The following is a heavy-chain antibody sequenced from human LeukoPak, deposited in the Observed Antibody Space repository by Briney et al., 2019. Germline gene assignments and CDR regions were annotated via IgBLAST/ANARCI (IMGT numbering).Heavy chain of an antibody. V-gene: IGHV1-2*02. J-gene: IGHJ5*02. CDR3: ARGVGYCSSTSCYKNWFDP. CDR2: INPNSGDT. D-gene: IGHD2-2*01. Sequence: ASVKVSCKASGYTFTAYYMHWVRQAPGQGLEWMGWINPNSGDTNYAQRFQGRVTLTRDTSISTAYMELSRLRSDDTAVYYCARGVGYCSSTSCYKNWFDPWGQGTLVTVSS. CDR1: GYTFTAYY.